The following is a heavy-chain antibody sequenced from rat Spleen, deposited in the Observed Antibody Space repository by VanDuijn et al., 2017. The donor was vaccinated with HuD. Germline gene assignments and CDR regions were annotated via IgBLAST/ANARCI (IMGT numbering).Heavy chain of an antibody. Sequence: VRLQESGPGLVKPSQSLSLTCAVTGYSITSTYRWNWIRMFPGNKLEWMGYINSAGSTNYNPSLKSRISISRDTSKNQFFLQVNSVITEDTATYYCARSLAGVPFDYWGQGVLVTVSS. CDR2: INSAGST. CDR3: ARSLAGVPFDY. CDR1: GYSITSTYR. D-gene: IGHD1-1*01. V-gene: IGHV3-3*01. J-gene: IGHJ2*01.